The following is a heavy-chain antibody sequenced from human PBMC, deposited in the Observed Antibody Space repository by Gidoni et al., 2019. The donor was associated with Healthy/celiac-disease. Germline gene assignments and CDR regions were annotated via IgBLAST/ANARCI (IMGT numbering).Heavy chain of an antibody. D-gene: IGHD4-17*01. CDR3: ARGTDYGDPRAAFDI. CDR2: IYTSGST. V-gene: IGHV4-4*07. CDR1: GGSISSYY. Sequence: QVQLQESGPGLVKPSETLSLTCTVSGGSISSYYWRWIRQPAGKGLEWIGRIYTSGSTNYNPSLKSRVTMSVDTSKNQFSLKLSSVTAADTAVYYCARGTDYGDPRAAFDIWGQGTMVTVSS. J-gene: IGHJ3*02.